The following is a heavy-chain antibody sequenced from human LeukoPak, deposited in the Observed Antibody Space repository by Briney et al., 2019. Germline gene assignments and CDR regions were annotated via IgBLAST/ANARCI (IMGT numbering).Heavy chain of an antibody. Sequence: PGGSLRLSCAASRFTFSTYAMSWVRQAPGKGLEWVSAISGGGDSTYYADSVKGRFTISRDNSKNTLYLQMNSLRAEDTAVYYCAKPDPSGRSFGGVTVIGAFDIWGQGTMVTVSS. D-gene: IGHD3-16*02. CDR3: AKPDPSGRSFGGVTVIGAFDI. J-gene: IGHJ3*02. CDR1: RFTFSTYA. V-gene: IGHV3-23*01. CDR2: ISGGGDST.